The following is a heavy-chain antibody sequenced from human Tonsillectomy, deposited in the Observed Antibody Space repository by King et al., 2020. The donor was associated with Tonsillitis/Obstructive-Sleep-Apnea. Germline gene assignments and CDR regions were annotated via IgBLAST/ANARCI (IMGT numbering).Heavy chain of an antibody. CDR1: GFTFDDYA. D-gene: IGHD6-13*01. Sequence: VQLVESGGGLVQPGRSLRLSCAASGFTFDDYAMYWVRQAPGKGLEWVSGISWNSGSRVYADSVKGRFTISRDNAKDSLYLQMNSLRVEDTALYYCAKGLIIAESGTPGDAFDIWGQGTMVTVPS. CDR3: AKGLIIAESGTPGDAFDI. V-gene: IGHV3-9*01. CDR2: ISWNSGSR. J-gene: IGHJ3*02.